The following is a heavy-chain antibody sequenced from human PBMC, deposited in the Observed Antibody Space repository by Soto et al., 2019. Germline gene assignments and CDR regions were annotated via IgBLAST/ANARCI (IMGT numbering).Heavy chain of an antibody. CDR1: GFTFSSYA. D-gene: IGHD2-8*01. Sequence: GSLRLSCAASGFTFSSYAMHWVRQAPGKGLEWVAVISYDGSNKYYADSVKGRFTISRDNSKNTLYLQMNSLRAEDTAVYYCARDFCTNGVCYTGYYYYYGMDVWGQGTTVTVSS. CDR2: ISYDGSNK. CDR3: ARDFCTNGVCYTGYYYYYGMDV. J-gene: IGHJ6*02. V-gene: IGHV3-30-3*01.